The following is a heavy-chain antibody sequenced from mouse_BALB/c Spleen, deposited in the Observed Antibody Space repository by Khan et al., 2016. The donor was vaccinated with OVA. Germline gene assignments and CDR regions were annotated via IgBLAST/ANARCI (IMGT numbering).Heavy chain of an antibody. V-gene: IGHV9-3-1*01. Sequence: QIQLVQSGPELKKPGETVKISCKASGYTFTNYVMNWVKQSPGKGLKWMGWINTYTGEPTFADDFKGRFAFSLETSASTAFLQINSLKKEDTATYFCVRVHGGYWGQGTTLTVSS. CDR1: GYTFTNYV. CDR3: VRVHGGY. CDR2: INTYTGEP. J-gene: IGHJ2*01.